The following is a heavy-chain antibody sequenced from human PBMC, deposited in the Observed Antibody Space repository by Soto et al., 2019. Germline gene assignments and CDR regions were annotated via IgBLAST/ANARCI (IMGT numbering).Heavy chain of an antibody. CDR1: GGSFSGYY. D-gene: IGHD6-6*01. CDR2: INHSGST. J-gene: IGHJ5*02. V-gene: IGHV4-34*01. CDR3: ARKKRIAAPPGGGKWFDP. Sequence: SETLSLTCTVYGGSFSGYYWSWLRQPPGKGLEWIGEINHSGSTNYNPSLKSRVTISVDTSKNQFSLKLSSVTAADTAVYYCARKKRIAAPPGGGKWFDPWGQGTLVTVSS.